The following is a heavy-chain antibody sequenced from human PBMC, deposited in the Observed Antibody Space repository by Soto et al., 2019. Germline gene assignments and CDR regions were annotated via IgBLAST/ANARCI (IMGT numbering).Heavy chain of an antibody. CDR1: GFSFTNHW. CDR2: IKQDGGET. Sequence: EMQLEESGGGLVKPGGSRRLSCEASGFSFTNHWMSWVRQAPGKGLEWLANIKQDGGETYYLESVKGRFSISRDNAKDSVYLQRSGLRAEDTAVYYCARHGFHRDALDLGGQGTLVTVSS. D-gene: IGHD2-2*03. CDR3: ARHGFHRDALDL. J-gene: IGHJ3*01. V-gene: IGHV3-7*03.